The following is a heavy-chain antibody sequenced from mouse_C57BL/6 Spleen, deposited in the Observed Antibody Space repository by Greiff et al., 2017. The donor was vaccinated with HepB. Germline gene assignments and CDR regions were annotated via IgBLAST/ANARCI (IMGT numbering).Heavy chain of an antibody. J-gene: IGHJ2*01. Sequence: VQLQESGPELVKPGASVKISCKASGYAFSSSWMNWVKQRPGKGLEWIGRIYPGDGDTNYNGKFKGKATLTADKSSSTAYMQLSSLTSEDSAVYFCARRGLDGKYEFDYWGQGTTLTVSS. CDR3: ARRGLDGKYEFDY. CDR1: GYAFSSSW. V-gene: IGHV1-82*01. CDR2: IYPGDGDT. D-gene: IGHD2-1*01.